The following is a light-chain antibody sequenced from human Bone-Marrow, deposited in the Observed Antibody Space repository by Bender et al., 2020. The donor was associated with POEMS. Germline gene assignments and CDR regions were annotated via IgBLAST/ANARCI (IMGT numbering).Light chain of an antibody. J-gene: IGLJ2*01. CDR2: DVT. CDR3: SSYTTISARV. Sequence: QSALTQPASVSGSPGQSITISCTGTSSDVGGYNYVSWFQQHPGKVPKVVIFDVTNRPSGVSNRFSGSKSGNSASLTISGLQAEDEADYYCSSYTTISARVFGGGTKVTVL. V-gene: IGLV2-14*01. CDR1: SSDVGGYNY.